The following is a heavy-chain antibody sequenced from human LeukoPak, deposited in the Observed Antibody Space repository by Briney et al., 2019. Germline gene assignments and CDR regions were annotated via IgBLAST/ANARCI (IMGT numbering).Heavy chain of an antibody. Sequence: ASVKVSCKASGYTFTGYYIHWVRQAPGQGLEWMGWINPNSGGTKYAPNFQGSVTMTRDTSITTAYMELRRLTSDDTAVYYCARGGYYDSSGYFWFDPWGQGTLVTVSS. V-gene: IGHV1-2*02. D-gene: IGHD3-22*01. CDR2: INPNSGGT. CDR1: GYTFTGYY. J-gene: IGHJ5*02. CDR3: ARGGYYDSSGYFWFDP.